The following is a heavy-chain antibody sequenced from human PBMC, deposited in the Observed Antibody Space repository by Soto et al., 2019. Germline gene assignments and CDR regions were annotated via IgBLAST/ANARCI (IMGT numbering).Heavy chain of an antibody. V-gene: IGHV4-34*01. Sequence: QVQLQQWGAGLLKPSKTLSLTCAVYGGSFSGYYWSWIRQPPGKGLEWIGEINHSGSTNYNPSLKSRVTISVDTSENQFSLKLSSVTAADTAVYYCARGNYDILSGYYYYGMDVWGQGTTVTVSS. J-gene: IGHJ6*01. CDR2: INHSGST. CDR1: GGSFSGYY. D-gene: IGHD3-9*01. CDR3: ARGNYDILSGYYYYGMDV.